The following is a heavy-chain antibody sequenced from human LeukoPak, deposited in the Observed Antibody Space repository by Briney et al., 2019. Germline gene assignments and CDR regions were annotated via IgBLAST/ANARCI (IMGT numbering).Heavy chain of an antibody. CDR2: IFAGGTT. V-gene: IGHV3-53*01. D-gene: IGHD6-19*01. CDR1: GFTVSTNY. Sequence: GGSLRLSCAASGFTVSTNYMSWVRQAPGKGVEGVSVIFAGGTTYYADSVKGRFTISRDVSKNTLYLQMNSLRAEDTAIYYCARSQSSGYRWGFDPWGQGTLVSVSS. CDR3: ARSQSSGYRWGFDP. J-gene: IGHJ5*02.